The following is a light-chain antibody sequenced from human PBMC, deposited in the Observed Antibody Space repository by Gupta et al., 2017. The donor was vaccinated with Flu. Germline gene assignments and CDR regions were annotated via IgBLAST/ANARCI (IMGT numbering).Light chain of an antibody. CDR3: QVWDSSSDHVV. CDR2: DDS. J-gene: IGLJ2*01. V-gene: IGLV3-21*02. Sequence: YVLPPPPPVPVPPGQTASITCGGSHIGSKSVHWYQQKPGQAPVLVVSDDSDRPSGIPERFSGSNSGNTATLTISRVEAGDEADYYCQVWDSSSDHVVFGGGTKLTVL. CDR1: HIGSKS.